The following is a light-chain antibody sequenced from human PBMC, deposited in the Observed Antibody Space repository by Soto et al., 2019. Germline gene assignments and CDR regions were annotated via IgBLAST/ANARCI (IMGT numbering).Light chain of an antibody. CDR1: QSITTY. CDR2: DAS. Sequence: DIQMTQSPSSLSASVGDRVTITCRASQSITTYLNWYQQTSGEAPKLLIYDASNLETGVPSRFSGSGSGTDFTFTISSLQPEDIATYYCQQYDNLPITFGQGTRLENK. J-gene: IGKJ5*01. CDR3: QQYDNLPIT. V-gene: IGKV1-33*01.